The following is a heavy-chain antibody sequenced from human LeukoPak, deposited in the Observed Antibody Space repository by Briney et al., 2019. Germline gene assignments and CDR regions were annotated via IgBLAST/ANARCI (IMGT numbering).Heavy chain of an antibody. J-gene: IGHJ4*02. D-gene: IGHD1-20*01. CDR2: IYYSGST. V-gene: IGHV4-59*01. Sequence: SETLSLTCTVSGGSISSYYWSWIRQPPGKGLEWIGYIYYSGSTNYNPSLKSRVTISVDTSKNQFSLKLSSVTAADTAVYYCARAANWNDVIDYWGQGTLVTVSS. CDR3: ARAANWNDVIDY. CDR1: GGSISSYY.